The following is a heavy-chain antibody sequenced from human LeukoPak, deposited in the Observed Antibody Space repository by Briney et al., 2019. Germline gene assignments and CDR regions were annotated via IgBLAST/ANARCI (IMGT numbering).Heavy chain of an antibody. D-gene: IGHD3-22*01. Sequence: PSVKVSCKASGYTFTGHYLHWVRQAPGQGLEWMGWINIGSGDTNYAQKFQGRVTMTRDTSITTAYLEVTRLTADDTAVYYCAKDRSTYYDSCLDYWGQGTLVTVSS. CDR1: GYTFTGHY. V-gene: IGHV1-2*02. CDR2: INIGSGDT. CDR3: AKDRSTYYDSCLDY. J-gene: IGHJ4*02.